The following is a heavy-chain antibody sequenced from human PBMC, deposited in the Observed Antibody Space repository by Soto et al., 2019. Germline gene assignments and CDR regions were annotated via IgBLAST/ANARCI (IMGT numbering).Heavy chain of an antibody. CDR1: GYTFTSYG. CDR2: ISAYNGNT. Sequence: ASVKVSCKASGYTFTSYGIIWVRQAPGQGLEWMGWISAYNGNTNYAQKPQGRVTMTTDTSTSTAYMELRSLRSDDTAVYYCARDRQWLRLLGYWGQGTLVTVSS. CDR3: ARDRQWLRLLGY. V-gene: IGHV1-18*01. D-gene: IGHD5-12*01. J-gene: IGHJ4*02.